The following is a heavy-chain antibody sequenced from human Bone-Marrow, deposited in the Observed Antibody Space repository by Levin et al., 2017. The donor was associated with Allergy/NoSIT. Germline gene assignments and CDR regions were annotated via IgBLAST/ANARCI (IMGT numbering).Heavy chain of an antibody. V-gene: IGHV1-8*01. Sequence: ASVKVSCKASGYSFTGYHMNWVRQATGQGLEWMGWMNTDDGDTGSAQKFQGRVTMTRDSSISTAYMELSSLTSDDTAVYYCARGGLLTTYGLDVWGQGTTVTVSS. CDR1: GYSFTGYH. CDR2: MNTDDGDT. D-gene: IGHD1-1*01. J-gene: IGHJ6*02. CDR3: ARGGLLTTYGLDV.